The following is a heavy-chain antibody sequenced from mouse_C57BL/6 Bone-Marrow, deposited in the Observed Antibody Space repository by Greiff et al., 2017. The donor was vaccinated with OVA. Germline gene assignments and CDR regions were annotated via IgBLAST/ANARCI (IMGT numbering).Heavy chain of an antibody. Sequence: EVKLMESGGGLVKPGGSLKLSCAASGFTFSSYAMSWVRQTPEKRLEWVATISDGGSYTYYPDNVKGRFTISRDNAENNLYLQMSHLKSEDTAMYYCARDGPLLWDYWGQGTTLTVSS. J-gene: IGHJ2*01. CDR1: GFTFSSYA. D-gene: IGHD2-1*01. CDR2: ISDGGSYT. CDR3: ARDGPLLWDY. V-gene: IGHV5-4*01.